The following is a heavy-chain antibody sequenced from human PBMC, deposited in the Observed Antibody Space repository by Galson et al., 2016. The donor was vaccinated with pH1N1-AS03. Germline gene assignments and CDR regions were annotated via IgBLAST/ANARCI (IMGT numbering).Heavy chain of an antibody. D-gene: IGHD1-26*01. Sequence: SVKVSCKASGYTLAYYYVHWVRQAPGQGLEWMGWINPSSGGTKFAQKFQGTVSMTTDTSTRTAYMELSRLRSDDTAVYYCARGGGSALDSWGQGTLVTVSS. CDR1: GYTLAYYY. J-gene: IGHJ4*02. V-gene: IGHV1-2*02. CDR2: INPSSGGT. CDR3: ARGGGSALDS.